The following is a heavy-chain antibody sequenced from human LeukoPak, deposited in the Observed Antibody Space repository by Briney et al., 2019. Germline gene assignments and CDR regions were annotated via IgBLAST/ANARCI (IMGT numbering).Heavy chain of an antibody. CDR2: ISASNGNT. Sequence: ASVSVSCKISDYTLSSYGIAWVRQGPAPGLEMVGWISASNGNTKYSEKTLDRLTMNTEPSTHKDYMVLTRLQSAATAVDYCASMGPENSNHFDGGGQATPVSASS. CDR1: DYTLSSYG. V-gene: IGHV1-18*01. CDR3: ASMGPENSNHFDG. J-gene: IGHJ4*01. D-gene: IGHD4-11*01.